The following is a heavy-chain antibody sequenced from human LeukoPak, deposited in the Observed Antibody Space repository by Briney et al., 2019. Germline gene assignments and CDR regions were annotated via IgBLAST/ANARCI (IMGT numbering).Heavy chain of an antibody. Sequence: SETLSLTCTVSGGSISSGGYYWSWLRQHPGKGLEWIGYIYYSGSTYYNPSLKSRVTISVDTSKNQFSLKLSSVTAADTAVYYCARGRTRYYYYGMDVWGQGTTVTVSS. CDR2: IYYSGST. CDR1: GGSISSGGYY. V-gene: IGHV4-31*03. CDR3: ARGRTRYYYYGMDV. D-gene: IGHD1-14*01. J-gene: IGHJ6*02.